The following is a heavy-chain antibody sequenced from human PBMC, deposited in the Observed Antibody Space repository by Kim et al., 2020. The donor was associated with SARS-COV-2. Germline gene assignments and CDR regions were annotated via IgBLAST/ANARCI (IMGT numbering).Heavy chain of an antibody. CDR1: GGSFSGYY. D-gene: IGHD3-10*01. CDR2: INHSGST. Sequence: SETLSLTCAVYGGSFSGYYWSWIRQPPGKGLEWIGEINHSGSTNYNPSLKSRVTISVDTSKNQFSLKLSSVTAADTAVYYCARGRLSFYYGSGSPLYYFDYWGQGTLVTVSS. CDR3: ARGRLSFYYGSGSPLYYFDY. V-gene: IGHV4-34*01. J-gene: IGHJ4*02.